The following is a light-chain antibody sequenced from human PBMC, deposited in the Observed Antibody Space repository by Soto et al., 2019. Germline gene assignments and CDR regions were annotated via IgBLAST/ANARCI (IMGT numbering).Light chain of an antibody. CDR3: EQYKNCPLT. J-gene: IGKJ4*01. Sequence: EIVMTQSPATLSVSPGERATLSCRASQSVNSNLAWYQQKRGQAPRLLIYEASSRAPGIPARFSASGSGTEFTLTISSLQSEDFAVYYCEQYKNCPLTFGGGTNVEIK. CDR2: EAS. CDR1: QSVNSN. V-gene: IGKV3-15*01.